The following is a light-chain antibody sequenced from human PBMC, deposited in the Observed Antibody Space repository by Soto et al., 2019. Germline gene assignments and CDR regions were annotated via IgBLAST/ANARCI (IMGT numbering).Light chain of an antibody. J-gene: IGKJ1*01. Sequence: SVLTQSPGTLSLAPRERATLSCRASQSVTNSFFAWYQQKPGQAPRLXIYGVSSRATGIPGRFSGSGSGTDLTITISGLEPEDFEVDECQQRSGWPATFCQGTKVDI. CDR1: QSVTNSF. CDR2: GVS. V-gene: IGKV3D-20*02. CDR3: QQRSGWPAT.